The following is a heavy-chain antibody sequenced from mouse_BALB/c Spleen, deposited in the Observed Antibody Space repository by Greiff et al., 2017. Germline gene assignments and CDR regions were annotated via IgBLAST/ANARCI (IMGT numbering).Heavy chain of an antibody. J-gene: IGHJ3*01. CDR3: ARDYGNFSWFAY. V-gene: IGHV5-9-4*01. Sequence: EVKLMESGGGLVKPGGSLKLSCAASGFTFSSYAMSWVRQSPEKRLEWVAEISSGGSYTYYPDTVTGRFTISRDNAKNTLYLEMSSLRSEDTAMYYCARDYGNFSWFAYWGQGTLVTVSA. CDR1: GFTFSSYA. D-gene: IGHD2-1*01. CDR2: ISSGGSYT.